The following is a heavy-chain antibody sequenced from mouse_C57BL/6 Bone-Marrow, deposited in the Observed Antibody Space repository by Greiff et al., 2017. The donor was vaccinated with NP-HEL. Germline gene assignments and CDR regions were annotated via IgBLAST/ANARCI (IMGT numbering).Heavy chain of an antibody. CDR2: IYPRSGNT. CDR3: ARDDYLYAMDY. D-gene: IGHD2-4*01. J-gene: IGHJ4*01. Sequence: QVQLKQSGAELARPGASVKLSCKASGYTFTSYGISWVKQRTGQGLEWIGEIYPRSGNTYYNEKFKGKATLTADKSSSTAYMELRSLTSEDSAVYFCARDDYLYAMDYWGQGTSVTVSS. V-gene: IGHV1-81*01. CDR1: GYTFTSYG.